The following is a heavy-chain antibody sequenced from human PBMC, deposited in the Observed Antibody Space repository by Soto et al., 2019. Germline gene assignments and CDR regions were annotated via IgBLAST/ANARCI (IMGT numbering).Heavy chain of an antibody. Sequence: QVQLQESGPGLVKPSETLSLTCTVSGGSISSDYWSWIRQPPGKGLEWIGFIHYSGSTNYNPSLKSRVTISVDTSKTQCALRLNSVTAADTAVYYCARHRCSGGKCYGRGAFWGPGTLVTDSS. V-gene: IGHV4-59*08. CDR1: GGSISSDY. J-gene: IGHJ4*02. D-gene: IGHD2-15*01. CDR2: IHYSGST. CDR3: ARHRCSGGKCYGRGAF.